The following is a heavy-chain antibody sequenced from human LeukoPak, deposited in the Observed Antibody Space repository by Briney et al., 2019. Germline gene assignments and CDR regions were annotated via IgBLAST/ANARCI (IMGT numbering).Heavy chain of an antibody. Sequence: ASVKVSCKTSGYTFTDCGINWVRQAPGQGLEWMGRFTTYNGNTNYAQKFQGRVTMTTDTSTTTAYLEVTSLRSDDTAVYYCARDSSGFYYVHWGQGTLVTVSS. D-gene: IGHD3-22*01. V-gene: IGHV1-18*01. CDR3: ARDSSGFYYVH. J-gene: IGHJ4*02. CDR2: FTTYNGNT. CDR1: GYTFTDCG.